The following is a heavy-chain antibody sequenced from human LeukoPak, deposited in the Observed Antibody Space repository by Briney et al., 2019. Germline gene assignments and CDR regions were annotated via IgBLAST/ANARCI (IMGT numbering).Heavy chain of an antibody. D-gene: IGHD3-16*02. CDR3: AKDDDYVWGSYRSYFDY. CDR2: ISGSGGST. J-gene: IGHJ4*02. V-gene: IGHV3-23*01. Sequence: GGSLRLSCAASGFTFSSYAMSWVRQAPGKGLEWVSAISGSGGSTYYADSVKGRFIISRDNSKNTLYLQMNSLRAEDTAVYYCAKDDDYVWGSYRSYFDYWGQGTLVTVSS. CDR1: GFTFSSYA.